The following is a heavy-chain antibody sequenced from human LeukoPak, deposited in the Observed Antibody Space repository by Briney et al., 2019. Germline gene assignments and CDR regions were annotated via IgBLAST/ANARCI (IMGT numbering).Heavy chain of an antibody. D-gene: IGHD4-23*01. CDR3: ARMTDYGGNSGFFDY. J-gene: IGHJ4*02. CDR2: IYYSGST. CDR1: GGSISSGGYY. V-gene: IGHV4-31*03. Sequence: PSQTLSLTCTVSGGSISSGGYYWSWIRQHPGKGLEWIGYIYYSGSTYYNPSLKSRVTISVDTSKNQFSLKLSSVTAADTAVYYCARMTDYGGNSGFFDYWGQGTLVTVSS.